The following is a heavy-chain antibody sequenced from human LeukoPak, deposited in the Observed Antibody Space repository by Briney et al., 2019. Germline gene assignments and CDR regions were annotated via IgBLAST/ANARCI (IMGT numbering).Heavy chain of an antibody. CDR3: ASRAGIAVADY. V-gene: IGHV4-59*12. J-gene: IGHJ4*02. D-gene: IGHD6-19*01. Sequence: PSETLSLTCTVSGGSISSYYCSWIRQPRGKGLEWIGNIYYSGNTNYNPSLKSRVTISVDKSKNHFSLKLTSVTAADTAVYYCASRAGIAVADYWGQGTLVTVSS. CDR2: IYYSGNT. CDR1: GGSISSYY.